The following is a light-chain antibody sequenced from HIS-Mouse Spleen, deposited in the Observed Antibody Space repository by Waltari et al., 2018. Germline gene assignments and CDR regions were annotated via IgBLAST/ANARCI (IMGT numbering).Light chain of an antibody. V-gene: IGLV3-10*01. J-gene: IGLJ2*01. CDR1: SLPKKY. Sequence: SYELTQPPSVSVSPVPTATLTRSGDSLPKKYAYWYPQKSGQPPVLVIYEDSKRPSGIPERFSGSSSETMATLTISGAQVEDEADYYCYSTDSSGNHRVFGGGTKLTVL. CDR3: YSTDSSGNHRV. CDR2: EDS.